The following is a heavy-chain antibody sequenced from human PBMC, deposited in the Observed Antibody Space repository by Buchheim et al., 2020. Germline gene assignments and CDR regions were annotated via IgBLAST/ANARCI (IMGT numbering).Heavy chain of an antibody. V-gene: IGHV4-39*01. CDR1: GGSISSSSYY. CDR2: IYYSGST. D-gene: IGHD5-24*01. Sequence: QLQLQESGPGLVKPSETLSLTCTVPGGSISSSSYYWGWIRQPPGKGLEWIGSIYYSGSTFYNPSLKSRVTISVDPSKNHFSLKMSSVTAADTAVYYCARGNVEMATMPSWGQGTL. J-gene: IGHJ5*02. CDR3: ARGNVEMATMPS.